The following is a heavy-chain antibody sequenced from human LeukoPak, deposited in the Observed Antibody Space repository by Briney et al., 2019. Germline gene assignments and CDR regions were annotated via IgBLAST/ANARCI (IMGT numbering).Heavy chain of an antibody. CDR3: ATYDYGGAFDI. V-gene: IGHV4-59*08. D-gene: IGHD4-17*01. CDR1: GGSISSYY. CDR2: IYYSGST. Sequence: SETLSLTCTVSGGSISSYYWSWIRQPPGKGLEWIGYIYYSGSTNYNPSLKSRVTISVDTSKNQFSLKLSSVTAADTAVYYGATYDYGGAFDIWGQGTMVTVSS. J-gene: IGHJ3*02.